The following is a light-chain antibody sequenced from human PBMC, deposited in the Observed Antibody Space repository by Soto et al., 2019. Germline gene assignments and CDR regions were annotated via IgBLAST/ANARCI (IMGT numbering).Light chain of an antibody. V-gene: IGKV1-5*03. Sequence: DIQMTPSPSTLSASVRDRVTITCRASESISSWLGWYQQKPGKAPKLLIYKASNLESGVPSRFSGSGSGTEFTLTISSLQPDDFATYYYQQYNSYTFGQGTKVDIK. CDR2: KAS. CDR1: ESISSW. J-gene: IGKJ2*01. CDR3: QQYNSYT.